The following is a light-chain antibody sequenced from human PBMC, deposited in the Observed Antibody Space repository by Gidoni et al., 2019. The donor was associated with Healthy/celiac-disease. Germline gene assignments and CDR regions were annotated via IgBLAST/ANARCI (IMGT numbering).Light chain of an antibody. J-gene: IGLJ2*01. CDR1: KLGDKY. V-gene: IGLV3-1*01. CDR2: LDS. Sequence: SYELTQPPSVSVSPGQTASITCSGDKLGDKYVCWYQQKPGQSPVLVIYLDSKRPSGIPERFSGSNSGNTATLTISGTQAMDEADYYCQAWDSGVVFGGGTKLTVL. CDR3: QAWDSGVV.